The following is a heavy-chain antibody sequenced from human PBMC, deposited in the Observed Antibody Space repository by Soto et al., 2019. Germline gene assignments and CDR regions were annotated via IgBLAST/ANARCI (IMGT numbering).Heavy chain of an antibody. CDR1: GFTFSSYA. D-gene: IGHD1-1*01. CDR3: AKYISYWDEDY. CDR2: ISGSGEST. Sequence: EVQLLESGGGLVQPGGSLRLSCAASGFTFSSYAMTWVRQAPGEGLQWVSSISGSGESTFHADSVKGRFTISRDNSKNTLTLQMNSLRAEDTAIYYCAKYISYWDEDYWGQGTLVTVSS. J-gene: IGHJ4*02. V-gene: IGHV3-23*01.